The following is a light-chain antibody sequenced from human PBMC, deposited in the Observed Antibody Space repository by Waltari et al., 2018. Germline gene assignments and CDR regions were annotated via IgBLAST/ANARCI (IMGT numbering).Light chain of an antibody. J-gene: IGKJ1*01. V-gene: IGKV1-5*03. CDR1: QSIKRW. CDR2: KAS. Sequence: DVQMTQSPSTLSASVGDRVTITCRASQSIKRWLAWYQQKPGTAPKLLVYKASYLESGVPARFSGSGSGTEFTLTISSLQPDDFATYYCKQYDSDSWTFGQGTKVEIK. CDR3: KQYDSDSWT.